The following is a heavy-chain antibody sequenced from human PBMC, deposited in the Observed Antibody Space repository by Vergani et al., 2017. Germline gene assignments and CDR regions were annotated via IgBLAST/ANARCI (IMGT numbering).Heavy chain of an antibody. CDR1: GYTFSNYY. V-gene: IGHV1-46*03. CDR3: ARGDYGILAGYRY. Sequence: QVQVVQSGADVKKSGASVKVSCKTSGYTFSNYYMHWVRQAPGQGLEWMGIINPSGGHTNYAQKFQGRVTMTRDTSTSTVYMELSSLRSEDTAIYYCARGDYGILAGYRYWGQGTLVTVSA. D-gene: IGHD3-9*01. CDR2: INPSGGHT. J-gene: IGHJ4*02.